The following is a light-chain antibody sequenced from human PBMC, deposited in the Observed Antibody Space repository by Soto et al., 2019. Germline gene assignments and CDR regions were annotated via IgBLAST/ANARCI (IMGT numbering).Light chain of an antibody. CDR3: GTWDSSLSAVV. V-gene: IGLV1-51*01. CDR1: SSNIGNNY. Sequence: QSVLTQPPSVSADPGQKVTVSCSGSSSNIGNNYVSWYQQLPGTAPKLLIYDNNERPSGIPDRFSGSKSGTSATLGITGLQTGDEADYYCGTWDSSLSAVVFGGGTKLTV. J-gene: IGLJ2*01. CDR2: DNN.